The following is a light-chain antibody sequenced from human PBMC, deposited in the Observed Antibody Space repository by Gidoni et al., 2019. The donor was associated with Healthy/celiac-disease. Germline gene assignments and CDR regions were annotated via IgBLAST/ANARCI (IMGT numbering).Light chain of an antibody. CDR2: DAS. J-gene: IGKJ5*01. Sequence: EIVLTQSPATLSLSPGERATLSFRASQSVSSYLAWYQQTPGQAPRLLIYDASNRATGIPARFSGSGSGTDFTLTISSLEPEDFAVYYCQQRSNWPAITFGQGTRLEIK. CDR3: QQRSNWPAIT. CDR1: QSVSSY. V-gene: IGKV3-11*01.